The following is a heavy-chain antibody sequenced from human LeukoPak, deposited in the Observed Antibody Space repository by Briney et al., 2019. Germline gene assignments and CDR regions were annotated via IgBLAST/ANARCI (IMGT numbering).Heavy chain of an antibody. CDR3: ARESDHSNYPGTFDH. CDR1: GFTFSRYW. CDR2: IKHDGSEK. D-gene: IGHD4-11*01. V-gene: IGHV3-7*01. Sequence: GGSLRLSCAASGFTFSRYWMSWVRQAPGKRLEWVANIKHDGSEKYYVDSVKGRFTISRDNAKNSLSPQMNSLRVEDTALYYCARESDHSNYPGTFDHWGPGTLVAVSS. J-gene: IGHJ4*02.